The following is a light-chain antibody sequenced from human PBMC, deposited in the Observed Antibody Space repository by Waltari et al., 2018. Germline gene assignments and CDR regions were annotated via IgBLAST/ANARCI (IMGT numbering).Light chain of an antibody. J-gene: IGLJ3*02. CDR1: SSDVGGYNY. Sequence: QSALTQPASVSGSPGQSITISCTGTSSDVGGYNYVSWYQQHPGKAPKLMIYEVSKRPSGVSNLFSCSKSGNTASLTISGLQAEDEADYYCSSYTSSSTLGVFGGGTKLTVL. CDR3: SSYTSSSTLGV. CDR2: EVS. V-gene: IGLV2-14*01.